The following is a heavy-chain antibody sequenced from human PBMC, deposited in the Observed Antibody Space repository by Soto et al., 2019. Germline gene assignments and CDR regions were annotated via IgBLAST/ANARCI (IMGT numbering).Heavy chain of an antibody. D-gene: IGHD5-12*01. CDR2: IYDSGST. V-gene: IGHV4-31*03. J-gene: IGHJ4*02. Sequence: QVQLQESGPGLVKPSQTLSLTCTVSGGSINSGGYYWSWIRQHPGKGLEWIGYIYDSGSTYYNPSLKSRVTISVDTSKNQLSLKLSSVTAADTAVYYCARDKATGVFDYWGQGTLVTVSS. CDR1: GGSINSGGYY. CDR3: ARDKATGVFDY.